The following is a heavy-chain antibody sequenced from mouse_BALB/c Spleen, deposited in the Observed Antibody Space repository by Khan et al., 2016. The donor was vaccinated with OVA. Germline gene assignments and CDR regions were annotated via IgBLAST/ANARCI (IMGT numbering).Heavy chain of an antibody. J-gene: IGHJ4*01. CDR3: ARGNCDGYAMDY. CDR1: GYSITSNYA. V-gene: IGHV3-2*02. CDR2: ISYSGST. Sequence: EVQLQESGPGLVKPSQSLSLTCTVTGYSITSNYAWNWIRQFPGNKLEWMGYISYSGSTSYNPSLKSRISITRDTSKNQFFLQLSSVTTEDTATYYCARGNCDGYAMDYWGQGTSVTVSS.